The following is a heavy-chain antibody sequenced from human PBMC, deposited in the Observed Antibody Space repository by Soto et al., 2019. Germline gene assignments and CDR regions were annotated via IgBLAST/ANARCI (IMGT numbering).Heavy chain of an antibody. V-gene: IGHV1-69*02. Sequence: ASVKVSCKASGGTFSSCTIRWVRQATGQGLEWMGRIIPILGIANYAQKFQGRVTITADKSTSTAYMELSSLRSEDTAVYYGARGSSSSGPRSWYFDLWGRGTLVTVSS. CDR1: GGTFSSCT. J-gene: IGHJ2*01. CDR3: ARGSSSSGPRSWYFDL. D-gene: IGHD6-6*01. CDR2: IIPILGIA.